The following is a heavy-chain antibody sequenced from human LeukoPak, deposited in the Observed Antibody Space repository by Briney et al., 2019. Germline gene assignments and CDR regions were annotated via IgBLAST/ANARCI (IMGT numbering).Heavy chain of an antibody. CDR2: IYPHDSST. V-gene: IGHV5-51*01. D-gene: IGHD5-12*01. CDR1: GYNFISNW. Sequence: PRESLKISCQGSGYNFISNWIGWVRQTPGKGLEFLGIIYPHDSSTIYSPSFQGQVTVSVDKSITTAYLQLNSLKSSDTGMYYCARVDRRGYSDYTAILPDYWGQGTLVTVSS. J-gene: IGHJ4*02. CDR3: ARVDRRGYSDYTAILPDY.